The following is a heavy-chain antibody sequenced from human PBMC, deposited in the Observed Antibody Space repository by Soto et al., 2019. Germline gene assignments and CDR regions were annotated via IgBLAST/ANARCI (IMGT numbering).Heavy chain of an antibody. J-gene: IGHJ4*02. D-gene: IGHD2-15*01. V-gene: IGHV3-74*01. Sequence: EVQLVESGGGLVQPGGSLRLSCAASGFTFSTYWMHWVRQAPGKGLEWVSRINTDGSTTNHADSVKGRFTISRDNAKNTLYLQMNSLRAEDTAVYYSTRDSGGRDAYWGQGTLVTVSS. CDR3: TRDSGGRDAY. CDR2: INTDGSTT. CDR1: GFTFSTYW.